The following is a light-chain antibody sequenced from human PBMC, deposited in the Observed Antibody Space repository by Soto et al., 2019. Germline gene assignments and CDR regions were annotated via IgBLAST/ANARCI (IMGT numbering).Light chain of an antibody. CDR2: AAS. CDR3: QQANTFTLT. J-gene: IGKJ5*01. CDR1: QGISSY. V-gene: IGKV1-9*01. Sequence: IQLTQSPSSLSASVGDRVTITCRASQGISSYLAWYQQKPGKAPKLLIYAASTLQSGVPSRLRGSGFGTDLTITISSMKTEDFATYYCQQANTFTLTFGQGTRLEIK.